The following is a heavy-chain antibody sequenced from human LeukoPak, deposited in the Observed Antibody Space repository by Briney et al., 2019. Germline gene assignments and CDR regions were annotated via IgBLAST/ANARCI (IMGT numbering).Heavy chain of an antibody. J-gene: IGHJ6*04. V-gene: IGHV3-74*01. CDR2: ISYDGSST. Sequence: GGSLRLSCAASGFTFSNYWMHWVRQAPGKGLVWVSRISYDGSSTNYADSVKGRFTISRDNAKNSLYLQMNSLRAEDTAVYYCAELGITMIGGVWGKGTTVTISS. CDR1: GFTFSNYW. CDR3: AELGITMIGGV. D-gene: IGHD3-10*02.